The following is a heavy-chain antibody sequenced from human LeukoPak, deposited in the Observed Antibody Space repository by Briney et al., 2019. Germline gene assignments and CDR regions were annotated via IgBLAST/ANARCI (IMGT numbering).Heavy chain of an antibody. CDR3: ARLRSGGSLNPFEI. Sequence: GESLKISCKGSGYSFTSYRIAWVRQMPGKGLDWMGIIYPGDSDTRYSPSFQGQVTISADNSISTAYLQWSSLKASDTAMYYCARLRSGGSLNPFEIWGQGTMLTVSS. V-gene: IGHV5-51*01. J-gene: IGHJ3*02. CDR2: IYPGDSDT. CDR1: GYSFTSYR. D-gene: IGHD2-15*01.